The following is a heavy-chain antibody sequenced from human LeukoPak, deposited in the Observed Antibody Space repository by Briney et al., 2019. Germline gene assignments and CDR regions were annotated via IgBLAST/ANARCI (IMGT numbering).Heavy chain of an antibody. Sequence: ASVKVSCKASGYTFTGYYMHWVRQAPGQGLEWMGIINPSGGSTSYAQKFQGRVTMTRDTSTSTVYMELSSLRSEDTAVYYCARDGYDSSGYYYGYYYYYMDVWGKGTTVTISS. J-gene: IGHJ6*03. D-gene: IGHD3-22*01. V-gene: IGHV1-46*01. CDR1: GYTFTGYY. CDR3: ARDGYDSSGYYYGYYYYYMDV. CDR2: INPSGGST.